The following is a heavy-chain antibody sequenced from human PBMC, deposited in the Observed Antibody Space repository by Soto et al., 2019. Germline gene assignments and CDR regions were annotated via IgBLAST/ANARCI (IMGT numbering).Heavy chain of an antibody. CDR2: ISQDGSDK. CDR1: GFTFSSYA. J-gene: IGHJ5*02. D-gene: IGHD3-22*01. V-gene: IGHV3-30*03. CDR3: ALGGIVVTGNWFDP. Sequence: QVRLVESGGGVVQPGRSLRLSCAASGFTFSSYAMHWVRQAPGKGLEWVAVISQDGSDKHYVDSVKGRFTISRDNSKNTLYLQANSLRAEDTAVYYCALGGIVVTGNWFDPWGQGILVTVSS.